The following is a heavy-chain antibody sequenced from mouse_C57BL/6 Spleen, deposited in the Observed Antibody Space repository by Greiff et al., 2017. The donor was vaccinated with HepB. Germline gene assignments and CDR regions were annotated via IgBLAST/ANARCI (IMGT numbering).Heavy chain of an antibody. D-gene: IGHD2-14*01. J-gene: IGHJ4*01. CDR2: ISDGGSYT. CDR1: GFTFSSYA. Sequence: EVKLVESGGGLVKPGGSLKLSCAASGFTFSSYAVSWVRQTPEKRLEWVATISDGGSYTYYPDNVKGRFTISRDNAKNNLYLQMSHLKSEDTAMYYCAREGYDGAMDYWGQGTSVTVSS. CDR3: AREGYDGAMDY. V-gene: IGHV5-4*01.